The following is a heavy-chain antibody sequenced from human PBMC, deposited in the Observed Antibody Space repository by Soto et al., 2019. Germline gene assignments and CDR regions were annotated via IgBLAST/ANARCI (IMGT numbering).Heavy chain of an antibody. J-gene: IGHJ6*04. Sequence: SGTLSLTFTVPGCTISSSRCHWCWIRQPPGKGLEWIASIKYSGTTFYNPSLKSRVTLSVDTSKNQFALKLSSVTAAETAVYYCARHGITGSYYYGFDIWGNGRMFSVSS. D-gene: IGHD1-26*01. CDR3: ARHGITGSYYYGFDI. CDR1: GCTISSSRCH. CDR2: IKYSGTT. V-gene: IGHV4-39*01.